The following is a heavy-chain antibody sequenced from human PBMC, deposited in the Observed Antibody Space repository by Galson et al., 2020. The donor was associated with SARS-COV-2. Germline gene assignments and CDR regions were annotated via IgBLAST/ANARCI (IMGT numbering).Heavy chain of an antibody. V-gene: IGHV4-4*02. CDR2: IYHSGST. D-gene: IGHD2-2*01. CDR3: ARLACSSTSCPAGLDP. J-gene: IGHJ5*02. Sequence: ASETLSLTCAVSGGSISSSNWWSWVRQPPGKGLEWIGEIYHSGSTNYNPSLKSRVTISVDKSKNQFSLKLSSVTAADTAVYYCARLACSSTSCPAGLDPWGQGTLVTVSS. CDR1: GGSISSSNW.